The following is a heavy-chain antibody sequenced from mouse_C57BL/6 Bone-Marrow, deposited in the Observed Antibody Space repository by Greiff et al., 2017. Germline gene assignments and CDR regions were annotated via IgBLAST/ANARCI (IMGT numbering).Heavy chain of an antibody. CDR1: GYTFTSYW. CDR2: IYPSDSET. Sequence: QVQLQQPGAELVRPGSSVKLSCKASGYTFTSYWMDWVKQRPGQGLEWIGNIYPSDSETHYNQKFKDKATLTVDKSSSTAYMQLSSLTSENSAVYYCARSGGNYEDYYAMDYWGQGTSVPVSS. CDR3: ARSGGNYEDYYAMDY. V-gene: IGHV1-61*01. J-gene: IGHJ4*01. D-gene: IGHD2-1*01.